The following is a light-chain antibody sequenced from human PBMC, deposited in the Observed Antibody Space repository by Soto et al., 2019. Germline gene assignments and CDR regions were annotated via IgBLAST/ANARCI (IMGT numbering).Light chain of an antibody. CDR1: QSISSW. Sequence: DIQMTQSPSTLSASVGDRVTITCRASQSISSWLAWYPQKPGKAPKLLIYTASSLESGVPSRFRGSGSGTEFTLTISSLQPDDFATYYCQQYNSYSGLTFGGGTKVEIK. CDR3: QQYNSYSGLT. J-gene: IGKJ4*01. V-gene: IGKV1-5*03. CDR2: TAS.